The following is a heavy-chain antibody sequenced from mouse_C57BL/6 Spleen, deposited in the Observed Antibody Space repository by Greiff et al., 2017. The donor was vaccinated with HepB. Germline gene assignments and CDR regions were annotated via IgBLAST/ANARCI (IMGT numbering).Heavy chain of an antibody. J-gene: IGHJ4*01. CDR3: ASDSSGPAMDY. CDR2: IHPNSGST. CDR1: GYTFTSYW. V-gene: IGHV1-64*01. D-gene: IGHD3-2*02. Sequence: QVQLQQPGAELVKPGASVKLSCKASGYTFTSYWMHWVKQRPGQGLEWIGMIHPNSGSTNYNEKFKSKATLTVDKSSSTAYMQLSSLTSEDSAVYYCASDSSGPAMDYWGQGTSVTVSS.